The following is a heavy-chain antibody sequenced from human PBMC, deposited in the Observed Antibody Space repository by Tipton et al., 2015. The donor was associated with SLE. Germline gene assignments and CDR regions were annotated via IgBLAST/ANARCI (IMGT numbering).Heavy chain of an antibody. CDR2: INPNSGGT. V-gene: IGHV1-2*02. CDR1: GYTFTGYY. Sequence: QSGPEVKKPGASVKVSCKASGYTFTGYYMHWVRQAPGQGLEWMGWINPNSGGTNYAQKFQGRVTMTRDTSISTAYMELSRLRSDDTAVYYCARDEVIAARPGGYWGQGTLVTVSS. CDR3: ARDEVIAARPGGY. D-gene: IGHD6-6*01. J-gene: IGHJ4*02.